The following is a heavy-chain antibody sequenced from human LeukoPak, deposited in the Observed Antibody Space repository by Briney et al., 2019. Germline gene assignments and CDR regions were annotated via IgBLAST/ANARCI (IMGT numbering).Heavy chain of an antibody. D-gene: IGHD3-22*01. CDR2: ISGSGGST. Sequence: PGGSLRLSCAASGFPFSSYAMSWVRQAPGKGLEWVSAISGSGGSTYYADSVKGRFTISRDNSKNTLYLQMNSLRAEDTAVYYCAKLWRSGYYYFDYWGQGTLVTVSS. CDR1: GFPFSSYA. J-gene: IGHJ4*02. V-gene: IGHV3-23*01. CDR3: AKLWRSGYYYFDY.